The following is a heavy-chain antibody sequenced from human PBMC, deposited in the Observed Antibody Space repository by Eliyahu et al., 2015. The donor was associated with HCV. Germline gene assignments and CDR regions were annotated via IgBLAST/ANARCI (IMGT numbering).Heavy chain of an antibody. D-gene: IGHD6-13*01. J-gene: IGHJ4*02. CDR2: IRSSGEST. V-gene: IGHV3-23*01. CDR1: GFTFNSYA. Sequence: EVRLLESGGGLVQPGGSLRLSCAASGFTFNSYAMSWVRQAPGKGLGWVSGIRSSGESTYYADSVKGRFTISRDNSMNTLYLQMNSLTAEDTALYYCAKGGPAGSYPMFDSWGQGTLVTVSS. CDR3: AKGGPAGSYPMFDS.